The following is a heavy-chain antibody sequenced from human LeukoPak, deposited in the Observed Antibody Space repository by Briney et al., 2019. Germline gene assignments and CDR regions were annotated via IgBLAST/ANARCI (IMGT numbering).Heavy chain of an antibody. CDR2: INSGGSST. V-gene: IGHV3-74*01. J-gene: IGHJ4*02. Sequence: GGSLRLSCAASGFTFSSYWMHWVRQSPGKGLVWVSGINSGGSSTSYADSVKGRFTISRDNAKNTVYLQMNSLRAEDTAVYHCATSRTFDYWGQGTLVTVSS. CDR1: GFTFSSYW. CDR3: ATSRTFDY.